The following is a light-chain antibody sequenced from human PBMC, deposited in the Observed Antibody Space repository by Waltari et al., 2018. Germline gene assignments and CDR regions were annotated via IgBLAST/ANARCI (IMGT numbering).Light chain of an antibody. CDR1: QSVLYSSNNKNY. Sequence: DIVMTQSPASLAVSLGERATLNCKSSQSVLYSSNNKNYFAWYQQKPGQPPKLLLYWASTRESGVPDRFRGSGSGTDFTLTISSLQAEDVAVYYCQQYYSTPLTFGGGTKVEIK. CDR3: QQYYSTPLT. J-gene: IGKJ4*01. V-gene: IGKV4-1*01. CDR2: WAS.